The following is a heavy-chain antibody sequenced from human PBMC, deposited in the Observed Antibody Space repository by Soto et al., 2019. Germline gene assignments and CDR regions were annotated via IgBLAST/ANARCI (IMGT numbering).Heavy chain of an antibody. D-gene: IGHD2-15*01. Sequence: ASVKVSCKASGYTFSNFAMHWVRQAPGQRLEWMGWINPGNWNTKYSQKFQGRVTITRDTSATTVYMELSSLRSDDTAVYYCARGQFLGYCSGVSCAYRSYFDYWGQGTQLTVSS. CDR1: GYTFSNFA. J-gene: IGHJ4*02. CDR3: ARGQFLGYCSGVSCAYRSYFDY. CDR2: INPGNWNT. V-gene: IGHV1-3*01.